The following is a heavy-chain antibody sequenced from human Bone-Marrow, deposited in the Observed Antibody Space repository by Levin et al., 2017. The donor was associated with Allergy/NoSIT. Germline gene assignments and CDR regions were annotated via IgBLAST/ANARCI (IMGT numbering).Heavy chain of an antibody. CDR2: IIPIFGTA. V-gene: IGHV1-69*06. CDR1: GGTFSSYA. CDR3: ARGYSYGSPLDY. J-gene: IGHJ4*02. Sequence: KISCKASGGTFSSYAISWVRQAPGQGLEWMGGIIPIFGTANYAQKFQGRVTITADKSTSTAYMELSSLRSEDTAVYYCARGYSYGSPLDYWGQGTLVTVSS. D-gene: IGHD5-18*01.